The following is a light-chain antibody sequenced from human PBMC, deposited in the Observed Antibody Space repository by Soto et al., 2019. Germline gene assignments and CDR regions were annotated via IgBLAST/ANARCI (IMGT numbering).Light chain of an antibody. J-gene: IGLJ1*01. CDR1: SSNIGKNG. CDR2: FDA. Sequence: QSVLTQPPSLSEAPTQRVTISCSGNSSNIGKNGVNWYQQLPGKAPKLLIYFDALLPSGISDRFSGSRSGAAASLAISGLLSEDQAAYYCSAWDDSHTAHVFRTGTKVPVL. CDR3: SAWDDSHTAHV. V-gene: IGLV1-36*01.